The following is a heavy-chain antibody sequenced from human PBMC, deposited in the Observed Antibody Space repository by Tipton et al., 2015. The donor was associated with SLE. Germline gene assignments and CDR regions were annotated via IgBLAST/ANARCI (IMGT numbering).Heavy chain of an antibody. J-gene: IGHJ5*02. CDR2: INHSGST. CDR1: GGSFSGYY. Sequence: TLSLTCAVYGGSFSGYYWSWIRQPPGKGLEWIGEINHSGSTNYNPSLKSRVTISVDTSKNQFSLKLSSVTAADTAVYYCARQRLTWEAAAGTGWFDPWGQGTLVTVSS. CDR3: ARQRLTWEAAAGTGWFDP. V-gene: IGHV4-34*01. D-gene: IGHD6-13*01.